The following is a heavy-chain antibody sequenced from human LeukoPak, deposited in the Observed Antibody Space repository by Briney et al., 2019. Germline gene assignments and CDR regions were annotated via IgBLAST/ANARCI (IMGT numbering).Heavy chain of an antibody. CDR1: GGTFSSYA. J-gene: IGHJ3*01. V-gene: IGHV1-69*04. Sequence: SVKVSCKASGGTFSSYAISWVRQAPGQGLEWMGRIIPILGIANYAQRFQGRVTITADKSTGTAYMELSSLRSEDTAVYYCARGEMATTGNAFDVWGQGTMVTVSS. CDR2: IIPILGIA. D-gene: IGHD5-24*01. CDR3: ARGEMATTGNAFDV.